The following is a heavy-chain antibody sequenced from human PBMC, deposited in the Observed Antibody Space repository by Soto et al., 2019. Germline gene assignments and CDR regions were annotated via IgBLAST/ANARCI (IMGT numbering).Heavy chain of an antibody. D-gene: IGHD2-2*01. Sequence: ASVKVSCKASGYTFTGYAMHWVRQAPGQRLEWMGWINAGNGNTKYSQKFQGRFTITRDTSASTAYMELSSLRSEDTAVYYCAKGEWIYCDSASCYYYDHWVQAIVVTGST. V-gene: IGHV1-3*01. CDR2: INAGNGNT. CDR3: AKGEWIYCDSASCYYYDH. J-gene: IGHJ4*02. CDR1: GYTFTGYA.